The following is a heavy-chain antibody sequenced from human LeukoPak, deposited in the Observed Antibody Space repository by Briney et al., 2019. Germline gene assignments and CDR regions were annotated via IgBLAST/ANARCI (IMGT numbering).Heavy chain of an antibody. CDR3: AKVADYSNYYYYYYMDV. CDR2: ISGSGGST. Sequence: PGGSLRLSCAASGFTFSNYAMSWVRQAPGKGLEWVSAISGSGGSTYYADSVKGRFTISRDNSKNTLYLQMNSLRAEGTAVYYCAKVADYSNYYYYYYMDVWGKGTTVTVSS. V-gene: IGHV3-23*01. J-gene: IGHJ6*03. D-gene: IGHD4-11*01. CDR1: GFTFSNYA.